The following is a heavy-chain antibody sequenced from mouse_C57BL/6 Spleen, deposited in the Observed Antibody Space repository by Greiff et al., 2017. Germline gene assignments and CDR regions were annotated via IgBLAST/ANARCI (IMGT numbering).Heavy chain of an antibody. CDR1: GFNIQDYY. CDR3: ARAYYGNYEAMDY. CDR2: IDPEDGET. Sequence: DVKLQESGAELVKPGASVKLSCTASGFNIQDYYMHWVKQRTEQGLEWIGRIDPEDGETKYAPKFQGKATITADTSSNPAYLQLSSLTSEDTAVYYCARAYYGNYEAMDYWGQGTSVTVSS. D-gene: IGHD2-10*01. J-gene: IGHJ4*01. V-gene: IGHV14-2*01.